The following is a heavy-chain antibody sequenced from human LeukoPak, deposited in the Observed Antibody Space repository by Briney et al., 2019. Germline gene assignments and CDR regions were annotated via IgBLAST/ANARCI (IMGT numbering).Heavy chain of an antibody. Sequence: AGGSLRLSCAASGFTFSSYAMNWVRQAPGKGLEWVSAINGRGDNTYYAGFVKGRFTISRDNSKSTLFLQMNSLRAEDTAIYYCAKDRVSPGFNLFDPWGQGTLVTVSS. D-gene: IGHD2/OR15-2a*01. CDR2: INGRGDNT. V-gene: IGHV3-23*01. CDR1: GFTFSSYA. CDR3: AKDRVSPGFNLFDP. J-gene: IGHJ5*02.